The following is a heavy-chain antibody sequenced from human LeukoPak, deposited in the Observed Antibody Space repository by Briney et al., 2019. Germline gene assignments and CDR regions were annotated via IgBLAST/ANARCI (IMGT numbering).Heavy chain of an antibody. V-gene: IGHV3-23*01. D-gene: IGHD4-23*01. CDR3: AKHDYGGNSVLWG. Sequence: PGESLRLSCAASGFTFSSYAMSWVRQAPGKGLEWVSAISGSGGSSYYAESVKGRFTISRDNSKNTLYLQMNSLRAEDTAVYYCAKHDYGGNSVLWGWGQGTLVTVSS. CDR2: ISGSGGSS. J-gene: IGHJ4*02. CDR1: GFTFSSYA.